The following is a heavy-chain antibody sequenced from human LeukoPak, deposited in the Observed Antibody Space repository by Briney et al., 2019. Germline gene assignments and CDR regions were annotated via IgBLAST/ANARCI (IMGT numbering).Heavy chain of an antibody. CDR3: ARAPGDWFDP. Sequence: PSQTLSLTCTVSGGSISSGGYYWSWIRQPPGKGLEWIGYIYYSGSTYYSPSLQSRVTISVDTSKNHFSLRLSSVTAADTAVYYCARAPGDWFDPWGQGTLVTVSS. J-gene: IGHJ5*02. D-gene: IGHD3-10*01. CDR1: GGSISSGGYY. CDR2: IYYSGST. V-gene: IGHV4-30-2*01.